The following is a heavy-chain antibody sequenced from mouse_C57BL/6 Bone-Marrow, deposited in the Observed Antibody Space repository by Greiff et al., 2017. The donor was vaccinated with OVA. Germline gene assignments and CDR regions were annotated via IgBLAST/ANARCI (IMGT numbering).Heavy chain of an antibody. CDR3: ARTIYDGYYRYFDV. CDR1: GFTFSDYG. Sequence: EVQVVESGGGLVKPGGSLKLSCAASGFTFSDYGMHWVRQAPEKGLEWVAYISSGSSTIYYADTVKGRFTISRDNAKNTLFLQMTSLRSEDTAMYYCARTIYDGYYRYFDVWGTGTTVTVSS. J-gene: IGHJ1*03. CDR2: ISSGSSTI. D-gene: IGHD2-3*01. V-gene: IGHV5-17*01.